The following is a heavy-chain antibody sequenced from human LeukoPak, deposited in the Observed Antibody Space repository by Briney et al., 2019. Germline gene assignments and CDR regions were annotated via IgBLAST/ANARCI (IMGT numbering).Heavy chain of an antibody. CDR2: IVVGSGNT. D-gene: IGHD3-22*01. J-gene: IGHJ4*02. V-gene: IGHV1-58*01. CDR3: AADVFPDYDSSGCHY. CDR1: GFTFTSSA. Sequence: GTSVKVSCKASGFTFTSSAVQWVRQARGQRLEWIGWIVVGSGNTNYAQKFQERVTITRDMSTSTAYMELSSLRSEDTAVYYCAADVFPDYDSSGCHYWGQGTLVTVSS.